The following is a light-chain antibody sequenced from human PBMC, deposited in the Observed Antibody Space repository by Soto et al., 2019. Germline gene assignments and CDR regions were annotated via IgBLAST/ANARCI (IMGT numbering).Light chain of an antibody. J-gene: IGKJ1*01. CDR1: QSVSSN. V-gene: IGKV3-15*01. Sequence: EIVMTQSPVTLSVSPGERATLSCRASQSVSSNLAWYQQKPGQAPRLLIYGASTRATGIPARFSGSGSGTEFTLTISSLQSEDVAVYYCPQRSNWPWTFGQGTKVDIK. CDR3: PQRSNWPWT. CDR2: GAS.